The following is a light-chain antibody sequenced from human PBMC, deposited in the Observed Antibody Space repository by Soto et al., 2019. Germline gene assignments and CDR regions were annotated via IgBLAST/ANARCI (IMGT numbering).Light chain of an antibody. Sequence: DIQMTQSPSTLSASVGDRVTITCRASQSISASLAWYQQKPGKAPKPLIYKASSLETGVPTRFSGSGSGTEFTLTISSLQPDDFATYFCQHMAPFGQGTKVEIK. V-gene: IGKV1-5*03. CDR1: QSISAS. J-gene: IGKJ1*01. CDR3: QHMAP. CDR2: KAS.